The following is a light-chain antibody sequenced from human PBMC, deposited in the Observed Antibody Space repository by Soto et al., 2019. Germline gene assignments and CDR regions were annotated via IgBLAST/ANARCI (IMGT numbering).Light chain of an antibody. CDR1: QSVSSNY. CDR3: HHYGGSLYT. J-gene: IGKJ2*01. V-gene: IGKV3-20*01. Sequence: EIVLTQSPGTLSLSPEQRVTLSCRASQSVSSNYLAWYQQKPGQAPRLLIYGASNRATGVLDRFSGTGSGTDFTLTISRLAPEDFAVYYCHHYGGSLYTFGQGTKVDIK. CDR2: GAS.